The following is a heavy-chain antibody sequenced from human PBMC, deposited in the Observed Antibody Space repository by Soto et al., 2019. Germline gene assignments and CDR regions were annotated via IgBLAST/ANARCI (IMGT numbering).Heavy chain of an antibody. CDR3: ARGTRTQDY. CDR1: GFTFTSYD. Sequence: GASVKLSCKASGFTFTSYDINWVRQASGQGLEWMGWMNPNSGNTGYAQEFQGRVTMTRNTSISTAYMELSSLRSEDTAVYYCARGTRTQDYWGQGTLVTVSS. J-gene: IGHJ4*02. CDR2: MNPNSGNT. V-gene: IGHV1-8*01.